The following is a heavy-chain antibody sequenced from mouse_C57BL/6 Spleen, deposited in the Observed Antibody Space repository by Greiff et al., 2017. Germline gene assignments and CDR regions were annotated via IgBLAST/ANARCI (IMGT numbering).Heavy chain of an antibody. Sequence: VQLKQSGPELVKPGASVKISCKASGYSFTGYYMNWVKQSPEKSLEWIGEINPSTGGTTYNQKFKAKATLTVDKSSSTAYMQLKSLTSEDSAVYYCARGDSNVDFAYWGQGTLVTVSA. V-gene: IGHV1-42*01. J-gene: IGHJ3*01. CDR1: GYSFTGYY. D-gene: IGHD2-5*01. CDR3: ARGDSNVDFAY. CDR2: INPSTGGT.